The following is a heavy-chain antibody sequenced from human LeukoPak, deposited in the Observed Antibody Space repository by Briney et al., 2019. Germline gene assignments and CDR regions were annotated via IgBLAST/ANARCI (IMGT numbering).Heavy chain of an antibody. Sequence: ASVKVSCKASGYTFAGYYMHWVRQVPGQGLEWMGWISAYNGNTNYAQKLQGRVTMTTDTSTSTAYMELRSLRSDDTAVYYCARDGTPIYSSGWVYMDVWGKGTTVTISS. CDR3: ARDGTPIYSSGWVYMDV. J-gene: IGHJ6*04. CDR2: ISAYNGNT. V-gene: IGHV1-18*04. D-gene: IGHD6-25*01. CDR1: GYTFAGYY.